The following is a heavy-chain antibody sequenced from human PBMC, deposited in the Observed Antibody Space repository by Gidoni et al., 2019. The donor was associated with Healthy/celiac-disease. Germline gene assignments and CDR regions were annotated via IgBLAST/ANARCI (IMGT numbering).Heavy chain of an antibody. CDR3: TTCNDIVVPGEPRLDV. CDR1: GFTFSNAW. CDR2: IKSKTDGGTT. Sequence: EVQLVESGGGLVKPGGSLRLSCAASGFTFSNAWMNWVRQAPGKGLEWVGRIKSKTDGGTTDYAAPVKGRFTISRDDSKNTLYLQMNSLKTEDTAVYYCTTCNDIVVPGEPRLDVWGQGTTVTVSS. D-gene: IGHD2-2*01. V-gene: IGHV3-15*07. J-gene: IGHJ6*02.